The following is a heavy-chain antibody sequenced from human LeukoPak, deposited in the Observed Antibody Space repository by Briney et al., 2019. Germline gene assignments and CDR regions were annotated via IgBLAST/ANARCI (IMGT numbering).Heavy chain of an antibody. CDR3: ANFGRGFGEFKAYYYYGMDV. Sequence: PGGSLRLSCAASGFTFSSYAMSWVRQAPGKGLEWVSAISGSGGSTYYADSVQGRFTISRDNSKNTLYLQMNSLRAEDTAVYYCANFGRGFGEFKAYYYYGMDVWGQGTTVTVSS. D-gene: IGHD3-10*01. V-gene: IGHV3-23*01. CDR1: GFTFSSYA. J-gene: IGHJ6*02. CDR2: ISGSGGST.